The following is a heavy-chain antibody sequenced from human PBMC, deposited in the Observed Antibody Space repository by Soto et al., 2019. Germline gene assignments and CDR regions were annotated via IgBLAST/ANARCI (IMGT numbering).Heavy chain of an antibody. Sequence: QVQLVQSGAEVKKPGASVKVSCTASGYTFIDYYMHWVRQAPGQGLEWMGWINPSSGGTHYAQKFQGRVAMTRDTSISIVYLELSRLKSDETAMYYCARYRGYDCPASYCYALSGLDVWGQGTRVTVSS. J-gene: IGHJ6*02. CDR2: INPSSGGT. CDR3: ARYRGYDCPASYCYALSGLDV. CDR1: GYTFIDYY. D-gene: IGHD2-15*01. V-gene: IGHV1-2*02.